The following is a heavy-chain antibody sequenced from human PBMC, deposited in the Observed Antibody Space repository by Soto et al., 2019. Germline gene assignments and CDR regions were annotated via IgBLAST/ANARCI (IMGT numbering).Heavy chain of an antibody. D-gene: IGHD6-13*01. V-gene: IGHV1-46*03. CDR1: GYTFTSYY. Sequence: ASVKVSCKASGYTFTSYYMHWVRQAPGQGLEWMGIINPSGGSTSYAQKFQGRVTMTRDTSTSTVYMELSSLRSEDTVVYFCAIWSISWYGYYYYGMDVWGQGTTVTVSS. CDR2: INPSGGST. CDR3: AIWSISWYGYYYYGMDV. J-gene: IGHJ6*02.